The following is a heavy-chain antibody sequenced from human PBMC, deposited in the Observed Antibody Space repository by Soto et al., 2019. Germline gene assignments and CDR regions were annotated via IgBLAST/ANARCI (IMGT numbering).Heavy chain of an antibody. Sequence: PGGPWNPSFEPSGFKFANIPMTWARQAPGKGRDWVSLISATGGGTYYADSVKGRFTISRDNSHNTLYLQVHSLTAEDTAVYYCAKDRRAGGNSAFYFDFWGQGAQVTVSS. V-gene: IGHV3-23*01. J-gene: IGHJ4*02. CDR3: AKDRRAGGNSAFYFDF. CDR2: ISATGGGT. D-gene: IGHD3-16*01. CDR1: GFKFANIP.